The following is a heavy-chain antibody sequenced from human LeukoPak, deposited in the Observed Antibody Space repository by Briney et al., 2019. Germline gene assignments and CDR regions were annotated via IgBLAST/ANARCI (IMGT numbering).Heavy chain of an antibody. CDR2: IKQDGSEK. J-gene: IGHJ6*03. Sequence: GGSLRLSCAASGFTFSSYWMSWVRQAPGKGLEWVANIKQDGSEKYYVDSVKGRFTISRDNAKNSLYLQMNSLRAEDTAVYYCAREGDIVVVPAAIPENYYYYYMDVWGKGTTVTVSS. CDR1: GFTFSSYW. CDR3: AREGDIVVVPAAIPENYYYYYMDV. V-gene: IGHV3-7*01. D-gene: IGHD2-2*02.